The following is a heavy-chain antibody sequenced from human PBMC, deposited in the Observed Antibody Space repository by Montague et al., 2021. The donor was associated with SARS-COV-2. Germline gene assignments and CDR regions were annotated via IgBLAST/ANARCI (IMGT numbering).Heavy chain of an antibody. V-gene: IGHV4-38-2*02. CDR1: GGSISSGSY. Sequence: SETLSLTCTVSGGSISSGSYWGWIRQPPGKGLEWIGTSDHSGITYYSPSLKSRVTISLDTSKNQFSLNLDSVTASDTAMYYCARVISAVVGANFYFDHWGQGTLVTVSS. J-gene: IGHJ4*02. D-gene: IGHD4/OR15-4a*01. CDR3: ARVISAVVGANFYFDH. CDR2: SDHSGIT.